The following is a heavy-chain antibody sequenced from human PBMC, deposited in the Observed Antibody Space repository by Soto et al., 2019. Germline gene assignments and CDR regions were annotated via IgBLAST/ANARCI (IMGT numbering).Heavy chain of an antibody. V-gene: IGHV1-18*01. J-gene: IGHJ4*02. D-gene: IGHD6-6*01. CDR1: GYTFTSYG. Sequence: QVQLVQSGAEVKKPGASVKVSCKASGYTFTSYGISWVRQAPGQGLEWMGWISAYNGNTNYAQKLQGRVTMTTDTSTRTAYMELRSLRSDDTAVYYCARDPHIAARRWPHLGGFDYWGQGTLVTVSS. CDR3: ARDPHIAARRWPHLGGFDY. CDR2: ISAYNGNT.